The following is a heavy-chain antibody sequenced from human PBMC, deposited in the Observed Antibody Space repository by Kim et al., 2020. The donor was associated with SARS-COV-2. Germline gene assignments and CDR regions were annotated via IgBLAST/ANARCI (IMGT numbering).Heavy chain of an antibody. CDR3: ARGPPXKEWSXXAAXAXRIXGXXX. J-gene: IGHJ6*02. V-gene: IGHV4-59*01. Sequence: SETLSLTCTVSGGSMSSYYWSWIRQPPGKGLEYIGYIYYSGSTNYNPSLKSRVTISVDMSKKQFSLKLSSMTAADTAVYYCARGPPXKEWSXXAAXAXRIXGXXXWGQGX. CDR2: IYYSGST. CDR1: GGSMSSYY. D-gene: IGHD3-3*01.